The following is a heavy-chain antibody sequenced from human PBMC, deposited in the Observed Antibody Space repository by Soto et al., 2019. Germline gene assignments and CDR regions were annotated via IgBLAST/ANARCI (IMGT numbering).Heavy chain of an antibody. D-gene: IGHD6-13*01. V-gene: IGHV3-21*01. Sequence: PGGSLRLSFAASGFTFSSYSMNWVRQAPGKGLEWVSSISSSSSYIYYADSVKGRFTISRDNAKNSLYLQMNSLRAEDTAVYYCARGSAAAGRAPFDYWGQGTLVTVSS. J-gene: IGHJ4*02. CDR2: ISSSSSYI. CDR1: GFTFSSYS. CDR3: ARGSAAAGRAPFDY.